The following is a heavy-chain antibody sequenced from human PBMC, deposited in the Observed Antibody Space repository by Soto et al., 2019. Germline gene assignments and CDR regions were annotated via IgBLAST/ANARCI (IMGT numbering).Heavy chain of an antibody. CDR2: ISAYNGNT. CDR1: GYTFTSYG. Sequence: ASVKVSCKASGYTFTSYGISWVRQAPGQGLEWMGWISAYNGNTNYAQKLQGRVTMTTDTSTSTAYMELRSLRSDDTAVYYCARMGVKVARGYRNYYYGMDVWGQGTTVTVFS. CDR3: ARMGVKVARGYRNYYYGMDV. V-gene: IGHV1-18*01. D-gene: IGHD5-18*01. J-gene: IGHJ6*02.